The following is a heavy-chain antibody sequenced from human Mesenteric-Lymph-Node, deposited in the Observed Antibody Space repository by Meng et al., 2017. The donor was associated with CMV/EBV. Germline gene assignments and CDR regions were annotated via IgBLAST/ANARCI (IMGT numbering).Heavy chain of an antibody. J-gene: IGHJ5*02. Sequence: CAVSGGSFRDSYWPSLRPPPGQGLAGIGEIPPHGSPHYNPSLNSRVTMSVDMSKSQFSLKMTSVTAADAAVYYCARGTDAYKVGNLWGQGTLVTVSS. V-gene: IGHV4-34*01. CDR3: ARGTDAYKVGNL. D-gene: IGHD5-24*01. CDR1: GGSFRDSY. CDR2: IPPHGSP.